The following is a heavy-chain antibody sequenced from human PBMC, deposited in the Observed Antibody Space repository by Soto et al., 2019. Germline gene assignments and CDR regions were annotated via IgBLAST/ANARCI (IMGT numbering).Heavy chain of an antibody. CDR1: GFRFSSYS. J-gene: IGHJ4*02. CDR3: ARQYYDFWSGTNFDY. V-gene: IGHV3-23*01. CDR2: ISGSGGST. Sequence: PGGSLRLSCAASGFRFSSYSMSWVRPAPGKGLEWVSAISGSGGSTYYADSVKGRFTISRDNSKNTLYLQMNSLRAEDTAVYYCARQYYDFWSGTNFDYWGQGTLVTVSS. D-gene: IGHD3-3*01.